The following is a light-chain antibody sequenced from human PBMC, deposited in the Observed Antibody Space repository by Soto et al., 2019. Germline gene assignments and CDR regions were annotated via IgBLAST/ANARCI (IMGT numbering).Light chain of an antibody. J-gene: IGLJ1*01. CDR3: ISYTGSSTSYV. V-gene: IGLV2-14*01. CDR1: RSDIRSYNY. CDR2: GVS. Sequence: QSALTQPASVSGSPGQSITISCSGTRSDIRSYNYVAWYQQFPGKTPKILIYGVSNRPSGVSSRFSGSKSGNTASLTISGLQAEDEADYYCISYTGSSTSYVFGSGTKV.